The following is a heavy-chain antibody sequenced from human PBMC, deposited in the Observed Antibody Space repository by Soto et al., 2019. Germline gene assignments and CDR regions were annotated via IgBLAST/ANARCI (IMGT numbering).Heavy chain of an antibody. Sequence: QVQLVQSGAEVKKPGSSVKVSCKASGGTFSRFAISWVRQAPGQGLEWMGGIIPIFGTANYAKNFQGRLSSTADESTTTVYMDLSSRRYEDTAVYYCARQFYFDRSGYYYAYWGQGTLVSVSS. CDR1: GGTFSRFA. CDR2: IIPIFGTA. CDR3: ARQFYFDRSGYYYAY. D-gene: IGHD3-22*01. J-gene: IGHJ4*02. V-gene: IGHV1-69*01.